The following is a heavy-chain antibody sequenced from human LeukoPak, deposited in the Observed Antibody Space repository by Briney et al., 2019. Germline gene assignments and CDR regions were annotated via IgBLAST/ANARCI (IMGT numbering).Heavy chain of an antibody. J-gene: IGHJ6*03. D-gene: IGHD2-2*01. V-gene: IGHV4-39*07. CDR1: GFTFSSYS. CDR2: IYYSGST. CDR3: ARVGRAAIHYMDV. Sequence: KPGGSLRLSCAASGFTFSSYSMNWIRQPPGKGLEWIGSIYYSGSTYYNPSLKSRVTISVDTSKNQFSLKLSSVTAADTAVYYCARVGRAAIHYMDVWGKGTTVTVSS.